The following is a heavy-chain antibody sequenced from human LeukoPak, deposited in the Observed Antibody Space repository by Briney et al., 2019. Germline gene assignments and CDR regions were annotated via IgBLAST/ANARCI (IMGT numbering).Heavy chain of an antibody. D-gene: IGHD3-10*01. J-gene: IGHJ6*04. CDR3: ATLWFGELFPIMDV. Sequence: ASVKVSCKVSGYTLTELSMHWVRQDPGKGLERMGGFDPEDGETIYAQKFQGRVTMTEDTSTDTAYMELSSLRSEDTAVYYCATLWFGELFPIMDVWGKGTTVTVSS. V-gene: IGHV1-24*01. CDR2: FDPEDGET. CDR1: GYTLTELS.